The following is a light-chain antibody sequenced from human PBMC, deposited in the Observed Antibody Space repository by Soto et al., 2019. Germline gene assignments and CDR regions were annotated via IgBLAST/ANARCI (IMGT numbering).Light chain of an antibody. V-gene: IGKV1-12*01. J-gene: IGKJ3*01. CDR2: AAS. CDR3: HQPYGFAFT. CDR1: QGISTW. Sequence: DIQMTQSPLSVSASVGDRVTISCRASQGISTWLAWYQQKPGKAPKLLIYAASSLQTGVHSRFSGSGSGTGFTLTTSSLQPDDTATYFCHQPYGFAFTFGPGTK.